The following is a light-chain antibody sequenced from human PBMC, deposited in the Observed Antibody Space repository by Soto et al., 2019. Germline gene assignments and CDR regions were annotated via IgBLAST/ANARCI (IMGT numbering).Light chain of an antibody. CDR1: QSISDN. Sequence: EILMTQSPATLSVSPGERATLSCRASQSISDNLAWYQQRPGQSPRLLIYAASSRATGIPARFSGSGSGTEFTLTINSLQSEDSAVYYCQEYNTWPWTFGQGTKVEFK. CDR2: AAS. V-gene: IGKV3-15*01. J-gene: IGKJ1*01. CDR3: QEYNTWPWT.